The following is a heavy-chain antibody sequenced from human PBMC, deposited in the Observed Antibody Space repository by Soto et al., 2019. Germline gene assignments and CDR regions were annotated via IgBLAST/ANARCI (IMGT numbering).Heavy chain of an antibody. CDR1: GGTFSSYA. V-gene: IGHV1-69*06. CDR2: IIPIFGTA. D-gene: IGHD4-17*01. CDR3: AREGDYGSPYAFDI. J-gene: IGHJ3*02. Sequence: ASVKVSCKASGGTFSSYAISWVRPAPGQGLEWMVGIIPIFGTANYAQKFQGRVTITADKSTSTAYMELSSLRSEDTAVYYCAREGDYGSPYAFDIWGQGTMVTVSS.